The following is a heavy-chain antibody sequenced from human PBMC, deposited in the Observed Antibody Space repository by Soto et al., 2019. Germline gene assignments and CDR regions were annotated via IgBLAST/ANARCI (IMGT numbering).Heavy chain of an antibody. V-gene: IGHV3-48*01. CDR3: AREGRPLNWLDP. Sequence: GGSLRLSCEASGFTFSSYAMSWVRQAPGKGLEWVSSISSSSSTIYYADSVKGRFTISRDNAKNSLYLQMNSLRAEDTAVYYCAREGRPLNWLDPWGQGTLVTVSS. CDR2: ISSSSSTI. J-gene: IGHJ5*02. CDR1: GFTFSSYA.